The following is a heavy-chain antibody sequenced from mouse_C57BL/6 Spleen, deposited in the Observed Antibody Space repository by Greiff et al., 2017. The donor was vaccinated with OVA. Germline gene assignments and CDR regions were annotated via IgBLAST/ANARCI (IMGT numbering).Heavy chain of an antibody. CDR2: ISSGGDYI. V-gene: IGHV5-9-1*02. Sequence: EVKLMESGEGLVKPGGSLKLSCAASGFTFSSYAMSWVRQTPEKRLEWVAYISSGGDYIYYADTVKGRFTISRDNARNTLYLQMSSLKSEDTAMYYCTLDGYWYFDVWGTGTTVTVSS. J-gene: IGHJ1*03. CDR1: GFTFSSYA. CDR3: TLDGYWYFDV. D-gene: IGHD2-3*01.